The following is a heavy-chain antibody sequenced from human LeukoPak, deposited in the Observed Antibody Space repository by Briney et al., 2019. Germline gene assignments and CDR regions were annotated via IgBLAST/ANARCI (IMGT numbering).Heavy chain of an antibody. J-gene: IGHJ6*03. D-gene: IGHD2-2*02. CDR2: IYTSGST. CDR1: GASINSYY. V-gene: IGHV4-4*07. CDR3: ARARYCSSTSCYIPGGYYYYYMDV. Sequence: SETLSLTCTVSGASINSYYWSWIRQPAGKGLEWIGRIYTSGSTNYNPSLKSRVTISVDTSKNQFSLKLSSVTAADTAVYYCARARYCSSTSCYIPGGYYYYYMDVWGKGTTVTVSS.